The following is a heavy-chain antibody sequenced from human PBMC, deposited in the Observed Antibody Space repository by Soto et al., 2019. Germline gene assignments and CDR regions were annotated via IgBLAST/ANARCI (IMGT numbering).Heavy chain of an antibody. D-gene: IGHD3-10*01. V-gene: IGHV4-59*01. J-gene: IGHJ4*02. CDR2: VHESGST. CDR3: ARWTRALITYFFAY. CDR1: GDAISNYY. Sequence: PSETLSLTCSVSGDAISNYYWSWIRQTPGRGLEWIGSVHESGSTDYNPSLKGRVIILLHTFKSQFSLNLRSATAADTATYYCARWTRALITYFFAYWGQGIPVTVSS.